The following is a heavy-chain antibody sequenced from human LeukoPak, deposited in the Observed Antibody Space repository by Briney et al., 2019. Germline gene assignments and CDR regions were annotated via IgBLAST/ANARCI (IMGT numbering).Heavy chain of an antibody. Sequence: SETLSLTCTVSGGSMSPYHWGWIRQPPGKGLEWTGYIYYSGSTNYNPSLKSRVTISVDTSKNQFSLKLSSVTAADTAVYYCARGRYYGSGSYSRGRWFDPWGQGTLVTVSS. J-gene: IGHJ5*02. V-gene: IGHV4-59*12. CDR3: ARGRYYGSGSYSRGRWFDP. D-gene: IGHD3-10*01. CDR1: GGSMSPYH. CDR2: IYYSGST.